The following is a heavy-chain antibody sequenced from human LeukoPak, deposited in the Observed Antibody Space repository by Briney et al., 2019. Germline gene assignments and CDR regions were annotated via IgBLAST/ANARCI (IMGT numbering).Heavy chain of an antibody. D-gene: IGHD6-19*01. CDR1: GFTFSRYA. V-gene: IGHV3-48*03. J-gene: IGHJ4*02. CDR2: ISSSGSTI. CDR3: ARERRGGWYY. Sequence: GGSLRLSCAASGFTFSRYAMNWVRQAPGKGLEWVSYISSSGSTIYYADSVKGRFTISRDNAKNSLYLQMNSLRAEDTAVYYCARERRGGWYYWGQGTLVTVSS.